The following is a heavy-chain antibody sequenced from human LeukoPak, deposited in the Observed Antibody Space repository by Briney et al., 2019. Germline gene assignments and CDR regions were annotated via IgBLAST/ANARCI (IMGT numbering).Heavy chain of an antibody. J-gene: IGHJ4*02. V-gene: IGHV4-59*12. D-gene: IGHD3-22*01. CDR1: SGSISTYY. CDR3: ASFPAYYYDSSGYK. CDR2: IFYSGST. Sequence: SETLSLTCTVSSGSISTYYWSWIRQPPGKGLEWMGYIFYSGSTTYNPSLSSRLTISVDTSKNQFSLKLSSVTAADTAVYYCASFPAYYYDSSGYKWGQGTLVTVSS.